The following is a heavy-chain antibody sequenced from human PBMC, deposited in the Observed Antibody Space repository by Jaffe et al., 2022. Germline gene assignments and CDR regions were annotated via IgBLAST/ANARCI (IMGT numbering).Heavy chain of an antibody. J-gene: IGHJ6*03. CDR1: GYTFTSYD. D-gene: IGHD4-17*01. Sequence: QVQLVQSGAEVKKPGASVKVSCKASGYTFTSYDINWVRQATGQGLEWMGWMNPNSGNTGYAQKFQGRVTMTRNTSISTAYMELSSLRSEDTAVYYCARMNPGTTVEIDYYYYYMDVWGKGTTVTVSS. CDR3: ARMNPGTTVEIDYYYYYMDV. CDR2: MNPNSGNT. V-gene: IGHV1-8*01.